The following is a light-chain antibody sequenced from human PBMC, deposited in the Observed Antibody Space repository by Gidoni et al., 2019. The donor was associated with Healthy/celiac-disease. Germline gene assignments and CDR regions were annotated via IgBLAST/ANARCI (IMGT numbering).Light chain of an antibody. J-gene: IGKJ1*01. V-gene: IGKV4-1*01. CDR1: QSVLYNSNNKYY. CDR3: QQYYSTPRT. Sequence: DIVMTQSPDSLAVSLGERATINCKSSQSVLYNSNNKYYLAWYQQKPGQPPKLLIYWASTRESGVPDRFSGSGSGTDFTLTISSLQAEDVAVYYCQQYYSTPRTFGQXTKVEIK. CDR2: WAS.